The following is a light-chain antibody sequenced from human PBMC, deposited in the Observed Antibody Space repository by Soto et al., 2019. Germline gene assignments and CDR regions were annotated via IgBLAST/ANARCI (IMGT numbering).Light chain of an antibody. J-gene: IGKJ1*01. V-gene: IGKV3-20*01. CDR2: GAS. CDR1: QSVSSTY. Sequence: EIVLTQSPGTLSLSPGERATLSCRASQSVSSTYLAWYQQKPGQAPRLLIYGASSRATGIPDKFSGSGSGTDFTLTISRLEPEDFAVYYCQQYGSPPTTFGQGTKVDXK. CDR3: QQYGSPPTT.